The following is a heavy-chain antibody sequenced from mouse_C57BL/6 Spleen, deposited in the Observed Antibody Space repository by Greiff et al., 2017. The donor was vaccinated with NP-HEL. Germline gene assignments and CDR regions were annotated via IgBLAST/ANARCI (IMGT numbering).Heavy chain of an antibody. D-gene: IGHD1-1*01. CDR2: ISSGSSTI. V-gene: IGHV5-17*01. CDR1: GFTFSDYG. J-gene: IGHJ1*03. Sequence: EVKVVESGGGLVKPGGSLKLSCAASGFTFSDYGMHWVRQAPEKGLEWVAYISSGSSTIYYADTVKGRFTISRDNAKNTLFLQMTSLRSEDTAMYYCAKGFYGSRSWYFDVWGTGTTVTVSS. CDR3: AKGFYGSRSWYFDV.